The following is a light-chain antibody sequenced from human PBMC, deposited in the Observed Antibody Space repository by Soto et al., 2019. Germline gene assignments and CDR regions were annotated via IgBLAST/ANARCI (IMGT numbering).Light chain of an antibody. V-gene: IGLV2-18*02. CDR3: SSYTSSSTYAV. Sequence: QSALTQPPSVSGSPGQSVTISCTGTSSDVGSYNRVSWYQQPPGTAPKLMIYEVSNRPSGVPDRFSGSKSGNTASLTSSGLQAEDESEYYCSSYTSSSTYAVFGGGTQLTVL. J-gene: IGLJ7*01. CDR1: SSDVGSYNR. CDR2: EVS.